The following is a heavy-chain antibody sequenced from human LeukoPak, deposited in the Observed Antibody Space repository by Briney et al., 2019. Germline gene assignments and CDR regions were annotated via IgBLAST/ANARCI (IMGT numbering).Heavy chain of an antibody. J-gene: IGHJ4*02. CDR3: ARRRNSPPLEGGYYFDY. CDR2: INHSGST. D-gene: IGHD3-22*01. Sequence: SETLSLTCAVYGGSFSGYYWSWIRQPPGKGLEWIGEINHSGSTNYNPSLKSRVTISVDTSKNQFSLKLSSVTAADTAVYYCARRRNSPPLEGGYYFDYWGQGTLVTVSS. V-gene: IGHV4-34*01. CDR1: GGSFSGYY.